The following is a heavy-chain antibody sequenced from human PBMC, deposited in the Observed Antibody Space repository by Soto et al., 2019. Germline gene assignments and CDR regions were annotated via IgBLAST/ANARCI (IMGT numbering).Heavy chain of an antibody. CDR1: GDSISSSGYY. CDR2: IDYTGST. D-gene: IGHD3-9*01. V-gene: IGHV4-39*01. J-gene: IGHJ4*02. CDR3: ARHVSVRGFEYSFDQ. Sequence: QLHLQESGPGPVNPSETLSLTCTVSGDSISSSGYYWAWINQPPGTGLEWIGNIDYTGSTYYNQSLRSRVGSSVDAFKNQFSLQVTSVTAADTALYSCARHVSVRGFEYSFDQRGQGTLVTVYS.